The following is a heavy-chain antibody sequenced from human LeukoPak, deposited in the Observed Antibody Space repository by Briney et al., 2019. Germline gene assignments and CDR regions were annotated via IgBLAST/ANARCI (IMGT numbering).Heavy chain of an antibody. D-gene: IGHD1-26*01. CDR1: GGSISSYY. CDR3: ARVGAKSAY. J-gene: IGHJ4*02. Sequence: SETLSFTCTVSGGSISSYYWTWIRQPPGKGLEWIGYIYYSGSTNYNPSLKSRVTISVDTSKNQFSLKLSSVTAADTAVYYCARVGAKSAYWGQGTLVTVSS. CDR2: IYYSGST. V-gene: IGHV4-59*01.